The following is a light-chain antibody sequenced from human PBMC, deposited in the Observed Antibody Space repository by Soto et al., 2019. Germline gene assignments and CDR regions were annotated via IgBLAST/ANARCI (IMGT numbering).Light chain of an antibody. V-gene: IGLV1-40*01. CDR2: HIF. J-gene: IGLJ2*01. CDR1: NSHIGTYE. CDR3: ESYDAFLCAVV. Sequence: QSVLPHPPSETHCPWQSVTSSFSGSNSHIGTYEVHWYQQLPVGSPKLLIQHIFNQTSRASDRFSASKTVTSNYHTYTRHLSEDEADYCCESYDAFLCAVVFGGGTKVTVL.